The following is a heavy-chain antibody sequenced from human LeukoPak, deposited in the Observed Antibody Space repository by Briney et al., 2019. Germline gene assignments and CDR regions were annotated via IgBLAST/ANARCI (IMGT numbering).Heavy chain of an antibody. V-gene: IGHV4-59*08. CDR1: GGSISSYY. J-gene: IGHJ4*02. CDR3: ARTGRSSGWYWFDY. D-gene: IGHD6-19*01. CDR2: IYYSGST. Sequence: SETLSLTCTVSGGSISSYYWSWIRQPPGKGLEWIGYIYYSGSTNYNPSLKSRVTISVDTSKNQFSLKLSSVTAADTAVCYCARTGRSSGWYWFDYWGQGTLVTVSS.